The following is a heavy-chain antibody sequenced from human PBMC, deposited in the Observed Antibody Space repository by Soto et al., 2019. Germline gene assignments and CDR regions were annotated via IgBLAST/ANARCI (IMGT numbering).Heavy chain of an antibody. V-gene: IGHV4-30-2*01. CDR2: IYHSGIT. D-gene: IGHD2-8*01. J-gene: IGHJ4*02. CDR3: ARSHYTYGLLIDY. Sequence: SETLSLTCAVSGGSISSGGYSWSWIRQPPGKGLEWIGYIYHSGITYYNPSLKSRVFISVDTSKNEFSLRLTSVTAADTAVYYCARSHYTYGLLIDYWGPGTLVTVSS. CDR1: GGSISSGGYS.